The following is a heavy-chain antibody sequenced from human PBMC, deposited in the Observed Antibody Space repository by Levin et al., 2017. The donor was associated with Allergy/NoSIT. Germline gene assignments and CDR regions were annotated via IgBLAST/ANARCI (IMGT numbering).Heavy chain of an antibody. CDR3: VRDESPYYYGSGADY. D-gene: IGHD3-10*01. Sequence: GESLKISCAASGFTFDDHAMSWVRQVPGKGLEWVSGITWNAASRGYGDSVKGRFTISRDNAKNSVHLEMNSLRAEDTALYYCVRDESPYYYGSGADYWGQGTLVIVSS. CDR1: GFTFDDHA. CDR2: ITWNAASR. V-gene: IGHV3-20*04. J-gene: IGHJ4*02.